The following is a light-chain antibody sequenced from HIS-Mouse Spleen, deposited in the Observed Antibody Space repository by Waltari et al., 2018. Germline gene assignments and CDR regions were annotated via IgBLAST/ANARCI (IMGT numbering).Light chain of an antibody. Sequence: SYELTQPPSVSVSPGQTARITCSGDAKQKNAYWYQQKSGQAPVLVIYEDSKRPSGIPERFSGSSSGTMATLTISGAQVEDEADYYCYSTDSSGNHRVFGGGTKLTVL. CDR1: AKQKN. J-gene: IGLJ2*01. CDR3: YSTDSSGNHRV. V-gene: IGLV3-10*01. CDR2: EDS.